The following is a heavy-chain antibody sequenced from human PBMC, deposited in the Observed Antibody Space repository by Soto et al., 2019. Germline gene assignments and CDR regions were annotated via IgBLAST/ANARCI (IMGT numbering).Heavy chain of an antibody. J-gene: IGHJ4*02. CDR3: ARDTDLTLVTTLDY. Sequence: GASVKVSFKASGYTFKSYQIYWVRQAPGQRLECMGWINISNGNTEYSQNFQGRVTMTRDTSASTAYMELSSLRSEDTAVYYCARDTDLTLVTTLDYWGQGTPVTVSS. CDR2: INISNGNT. D-gene: IGHD4-17*01. V-gene: IGHV1-3*04. CDR1: GYTFKSYQ.